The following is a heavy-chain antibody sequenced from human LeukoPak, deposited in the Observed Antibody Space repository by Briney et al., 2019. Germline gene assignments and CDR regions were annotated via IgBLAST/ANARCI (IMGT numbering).Heavy chain of an antibody. V-gene: IGHV3-21*01. D-gene: IGHD2-2*01. CDR3: ARDGGPIVPAAPSFDY. J-gene: IGHJ4*02. CDR2: ISSSSSYI. Sequence: GGSLRLSCAASGFTFSSYSMNCVRQAPGKGLEWVSSISSSSSYIYYADSVKGRFTISRDNARNSLYLQMNSLRAEDTAVYYCARDGGPIVPAAPSFDYWGQGTLVTVSS. CDR1: GFTFSSYS.